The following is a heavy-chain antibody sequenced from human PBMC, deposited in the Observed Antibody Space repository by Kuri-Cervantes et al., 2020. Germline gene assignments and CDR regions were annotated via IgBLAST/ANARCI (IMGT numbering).Heavy chain of an antibody. V-gene: IGHV4-59*12. CDR2: IYYSGST. D-gene: IGHD6-19*01. Sequence: GSLRLSCTVSGGSISSYYWSWIRQPPGKGLEWIGYIYYSGSTNYNPSLKSRVTISVDTSKNQFSLKLSSVTAADTAVYYCARGRPKRSYSSGWYVGYWGQGTPVTVSS. CDR3: ARGRPKRSYSSGWYVGY. CDR1: GGSISSYY. J-gene: IGHJ4*02.